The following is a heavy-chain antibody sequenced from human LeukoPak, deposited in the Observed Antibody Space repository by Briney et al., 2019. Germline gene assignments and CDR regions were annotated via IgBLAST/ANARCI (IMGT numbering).Heavy chain of an antibody. D-gene: IGHD1-26*01. J-gene: IGHJ4*02. CDR3: ARGGASSRYFGY. CDR2: VSYSGDT. Sequence: SETLSLTCPVSGGSISGHFWGWIRQPPGKGLEWIGFVSYSGDTNYSPSFNGRVTISLDTSKSQFSLNLNSVTAADTAVYFCARGGASSRYFGYWGQGTLVTVSS. V-gene: IGHV4-59*11. CDR1: GGSISGHF.